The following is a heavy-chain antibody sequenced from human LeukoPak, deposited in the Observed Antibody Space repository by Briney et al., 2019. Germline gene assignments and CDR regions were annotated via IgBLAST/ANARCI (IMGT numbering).Heavy chain of an antibody. J-gene: IGHJ4*02. CDR3: ARPWTGLYYFDY. Sequence: ASVKVSRKASGYTFTGYYMHWVRRAPGQGLEWMGWINPNSGGTNYAQKFQGRVTMTRDTSISTAYMELSRLRSDDTAVYYCARPWTGLYYFDYWGQGTLVTVSS. CDR2: INPNSGGT. CDR1: GYTFTGYY. D-gene: IGHD1-14*01. V-gene: IGHV1-2*02.